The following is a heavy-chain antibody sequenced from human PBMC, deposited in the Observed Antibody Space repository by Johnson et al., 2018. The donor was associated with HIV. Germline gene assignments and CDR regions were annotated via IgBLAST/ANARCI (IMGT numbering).Heavy chain of an antibody. CDR1: GFTFSSYA. CDR3: ARGGRAKDAFDI. D-gene: IGHD3-16*01. Sequence: QVQLVESGGGVVQPGRSLRLSCAASGFTFSSYAMHWVRQVPGKGLEWVSFIYDGGTTYYADSVKGRFTISRDNSKNTLYLQMNSLRAEDTALYYCARGGRAKDAFDIWGQGTMVAVSS. V-gene: IGHV3-NL1*01. J-gene: IGHJ3*02. CDR2: IYDGGTT.